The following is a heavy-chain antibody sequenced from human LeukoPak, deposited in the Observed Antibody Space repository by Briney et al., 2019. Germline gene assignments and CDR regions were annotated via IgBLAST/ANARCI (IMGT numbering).Heavy chain of an antibody. CDR1: GGTFSSYA. CDR2: IIPIFGTA. D-gene: IGHD3-3*01. J-gene: IGHJ4*02. V-gene: IGHV1-69*13. CDR3: ARVFGITIFGVVPGPFDY. Sequence: ASVKVSCKASGGTFSSYAISWVRQAPGQGLEWMGGIIPIFGTANYAQKFQGRVTITADESTSTAYMELSSLRSEDTAVYYCARVFGITIFGVVPGPFDYWGQGTLVTVSS.